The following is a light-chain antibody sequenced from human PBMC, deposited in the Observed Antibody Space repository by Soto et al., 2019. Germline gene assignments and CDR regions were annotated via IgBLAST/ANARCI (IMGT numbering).Light chain of an antibody. CDR1: RGVSSD. J-gene: IGKJ1*01. CDR3: QQRSNWPRT. V-gene: IGKV3-15*01. CDR2: GAS. Sequence: RLMTQSPATLSVSPGERVTLSCRASRGVSSDLAWYQQKPGQAPRLLIYGASVRATGVPARFSGRGSGTDFTLTISSLQSEDFAVYYCQQRSNWPRTFGQGTKVDIK.